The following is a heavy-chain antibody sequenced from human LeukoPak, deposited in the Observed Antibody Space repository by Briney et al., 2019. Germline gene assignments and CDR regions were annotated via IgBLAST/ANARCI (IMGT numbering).Heavy chain of an antibody. CDR3: AKAILYCSGGSCYSGFDY. Sequence: GGSLRLSCAASGFTFTNYAMSWIRQAPGKGLEWVSGISGSGGSTYYADSVKGRLTISRDNSKNTLYLQMDSLRAEDTAVYYCAKAILYCSGGSCYSGFDYWSQGSLVTVSS. V-gene: IGHV3-23*01. D-gene: IGHD2-15*01. CDR2: ISGSGGST. J-gene: IGHJ4*02. CDR1: GFTFTNYA.